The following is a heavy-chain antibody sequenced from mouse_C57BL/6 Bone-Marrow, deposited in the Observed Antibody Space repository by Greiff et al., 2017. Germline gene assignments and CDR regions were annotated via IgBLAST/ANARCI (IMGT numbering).Heavy chain of an antibody. CDR2: IDPENGDT. CDR3: TTRPYYAMDY. CDR1: GFNIKDDY. Sequence: VQLQQSGAELVRPGASVKLSCTASGFNIKDDYMHWVKQRPEQGLEWIGWIDPENGDTEYASKFQGKATITADTSSNTAYLQLCSLTSEDTAVYYCTTRPYYAMDYWGQGTSVTVSS. J-gene: IGHJ4*01. V-gene: IGHV14-4*01.